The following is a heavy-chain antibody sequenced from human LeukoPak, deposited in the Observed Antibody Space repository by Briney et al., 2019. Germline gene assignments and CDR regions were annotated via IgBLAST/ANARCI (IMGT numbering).Heavy chain of an antibody. V-gene: IGHV3-64*01. CDR1: GFTFDDYA. D-gene: IGHD3-22*01. CDR3: ARAWDSSGYYYGAFDI. CDR2: ISSNGGST. J-gene: IGHJ3*02. Sequence: GGSLRLSCAASGFTFDDYAMHWVRQAPGKGLEYVSAISSNGGSTYYANSVKGRFTISRDNSKNTLYLQMGSLRAEDMAVYYCARAWDSSGYYYGAFDIWGQGTMVTVSS.